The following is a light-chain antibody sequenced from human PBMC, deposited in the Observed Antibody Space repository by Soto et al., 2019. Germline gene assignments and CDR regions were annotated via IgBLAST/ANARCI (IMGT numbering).Light chain of an antibody. CDR2: KAS. Sequence: DIQMTQSPSSLSASVGDRVTITCRASQTISDYLNWYQQKPGKAPSLLIYKASRLESGVPSRFSGSGSGTEFALTISSLQPADFATYYCQQYNTYSWTFGQGTKVDIK. V-gene: IGKV1-5*03. CDR1: QTISDY. CDR3: QQYNTYSWT. J-gene: IGKJ1*01.